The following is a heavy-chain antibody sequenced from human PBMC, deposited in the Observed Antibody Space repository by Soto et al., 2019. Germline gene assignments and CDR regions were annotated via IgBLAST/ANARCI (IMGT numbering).Heavy chain of an antibody. Sequence: SLRLSCAASGFTFSSYAMHWVRQAPGKGLEWVAVISYDGSNKYYADSVKGRFTISRDNSKNTLYLQMNSLRAEDTAVYYCARGASWGGYLDYWGQGTLVTVSS. CDR2: ISYDGSNK. V-gene: IGHV3-30-3*01. D-gene: IGHD3-3*01. CDR3: ARGASWGGYLDY. CDR1: GFTFSSYA. J-gene: IGHJ4*02.